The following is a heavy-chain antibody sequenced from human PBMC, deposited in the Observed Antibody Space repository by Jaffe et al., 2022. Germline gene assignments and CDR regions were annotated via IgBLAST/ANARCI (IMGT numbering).Heavy chain of an antibody. CDR1: GFTFGDYA. Sequence: EVQLVESGGGLVQPGRSLRLSCTASGFTFGDYAMSWFRQAPGKGLEWVGFIRSKAYGGTTEYAASVKGRFTISRDDSKSIAYLQMNSLKTEDTAVYYCTRDLGRRITIFGVVVYDYYYYYMDVWGKGTTVTVSS. D-gene: IGHD3-3*01. J-gene: IGHJ6*03. CDR2: IRSKAYGGTT. V-gene: IGHV3-49*03. CDR3: TRDLGRRITIFGVVVYDYYYYYMDV.